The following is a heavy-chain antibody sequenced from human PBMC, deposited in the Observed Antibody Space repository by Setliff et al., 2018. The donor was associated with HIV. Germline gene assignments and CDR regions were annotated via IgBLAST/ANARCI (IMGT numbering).Heavy chain of an antibody. D-gene: IGHD6-13*01. V-gene: IGHV3-23*01. CDR2: ISGSGGGT. Sequence: GGSMRLSCAASGFTFSTYAMSWVRQAPGKGLEWVAAISGSGGGTYYADSVKGRFTVSRDDSENTLYLQMNSLTPEDTAVYYCARDWQQAFDYWGQGTLVTVSS. J-gene: IGHJ4*02. CDR3: ARDWQQAFDY. CDR1: GFTFSTYA.